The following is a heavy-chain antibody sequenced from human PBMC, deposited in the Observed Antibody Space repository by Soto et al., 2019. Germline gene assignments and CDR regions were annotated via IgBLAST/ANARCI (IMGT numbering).Heavy chain of an antibody. Sequence: QVQLVQSGAEVQKPGSSVKVSCKASGGTFSSYAISWVRQAPGQGLEWMGGIIPIFGTANYAQKFQGRVTITADESTSTAYMELSSLRSEATAVYYCATDSVAALPQDAFDIWGQGTMVTVSS. V-gene: IGHV1-69*01. CDR3: ATDSVAALPQDAFDI. J-gene: IGHJ3*02. CDR1: GGTFSSYA. CDR2: IIPIFGTA. D-gene: IGHD6-6*01.